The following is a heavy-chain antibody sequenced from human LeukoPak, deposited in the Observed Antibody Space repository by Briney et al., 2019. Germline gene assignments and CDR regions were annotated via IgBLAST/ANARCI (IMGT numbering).Heavy chain of an antibody. CDR2: INTDGLVT. Sequence: GGSLRLSCAASGFTFSKYWMLWVRQAPGKGLESVSRINTDGLVTTYAASVKGRFTVSRDNADNTMFLQMNSVRDEGTAVYYCATKQWLAPPPDSWGQGTPVTLSS. V-gene: IGHV3-74*01. CDR3: ATKQWLAPPPDS. CDR1: GFTFSKYW. D-gene: IGHD6-19*01. J-gene: IGHJ4*02.